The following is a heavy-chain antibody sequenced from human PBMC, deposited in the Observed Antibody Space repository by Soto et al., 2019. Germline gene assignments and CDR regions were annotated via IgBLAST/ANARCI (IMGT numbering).Heavy chain of an antibody. CDR1: GYSISSGYY. J-gene: IGHJ4*02. Sequence: SETLSLTCTVSGYSISSGYYWGWIRQPPGKGLEWIGSIYHSGSTYYNPSLKSRVTISVDTSKNQFSLRRSSVTAADTAVYYCARTLLNDFWSGYYSSPGTFDYWGQGTLVTVSS. CDR2: IYHSGST. V-gene: IGHV4-38-2*02. CDR3: ARTLLNDFWSGYYSSPGTFDY. D-gene: IGHD3-3*01.